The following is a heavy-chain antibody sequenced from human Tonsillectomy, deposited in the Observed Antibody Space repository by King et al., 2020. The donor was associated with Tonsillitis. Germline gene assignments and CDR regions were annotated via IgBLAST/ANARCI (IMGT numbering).Heavy chain of an antibody. CDR3: AREQQLANYYDYSMDV. CDR2: INPNSGGT. V-gene: IGHV1-2*02. CDR1: GYTFTGYY. D-gene: IGHD6-13*01. Sequence: QLVQSGAEVKKPGASVKVSCRASGYTFTGYYMHWVRQAPGQGLEWMGWINPNSGGTNYAQNFQGRVTMTRDTSISTAYMELSRLRSDDTAVYYCAREQQLANYYDYSMDVWGQGTTVTVSS. J-gene: IGHJ6*02.